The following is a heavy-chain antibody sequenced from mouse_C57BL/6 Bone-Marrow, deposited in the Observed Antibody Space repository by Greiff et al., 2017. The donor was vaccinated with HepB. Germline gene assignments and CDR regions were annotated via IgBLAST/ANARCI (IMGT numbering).Heavy chain of an antibody. CDR2: ISNLAYSI. CDR1: GFTFSDYG. V-gene: IGHV5-15*01. J-gene: IGHJ3*01. D-gene: IGHD1-1*01. Sequence: EVNVVESGGGLVQPGGSLKLSCAASGFTFSDYGMAWVRQAPRKGPEWVAFISNLAYSIYYADTVTGRFTISRENAKNTLYLEMSSLRSEDTAMYYCARHDYYGSSYPFAYWGQGTLVTVSA. CDR3: ARHDYYGSSYPFAY.